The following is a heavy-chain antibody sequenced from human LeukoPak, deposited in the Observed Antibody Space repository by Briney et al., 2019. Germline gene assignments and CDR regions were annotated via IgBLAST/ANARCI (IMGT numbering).Heavy chain of an antibody. CDR2: IYPGDSDT. J-gene: IGHJ4*02. Sequence: GESLKISCKGSGYTFTSYWIGWVRQLPGKGLEWMGIIYPGDSDTRYSPSFQGQVTISADKSTSSAYLQWSSLKASDTAMYYCARVLRVAGQTDYWGQGTLVTVSS. CDR3: ARVLRVAGQTDY. D-gene: IGHD6-19*01. V-gene: IGHV5-51*01. CDR1: GYTFTSYW.